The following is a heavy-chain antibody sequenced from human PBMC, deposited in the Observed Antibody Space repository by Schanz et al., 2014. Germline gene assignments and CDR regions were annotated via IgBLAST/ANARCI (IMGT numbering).Heavy chain of an antibody. J-gene: IGHJ6*02. CDR1: GATFNSYA. V-gene: IGHV1-69*04. D-gene: IGHD3-10*01. Sequence: QVRLVQSGAEVKKPGSSVKVSCKSSGATFNSYAFGWVRQAPGQGLEWMGRIVPIAGITNYAQRFQGRVTITADKSSDTAYMELSSLRSEDTAVYYCARAKRFGDMDVWGQGTTXTVSS. CDR2: IVPIAGIT. CDR3: ARAKRFGDMDV.